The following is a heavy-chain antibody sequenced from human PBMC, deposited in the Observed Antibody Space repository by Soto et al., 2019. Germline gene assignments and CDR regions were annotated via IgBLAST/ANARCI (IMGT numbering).Heavy chain of an antibody. J-gene: IGHJ3*02. D-gene: IGHD6-25*01. Sequence: GESLKISCKGSGYSFTSYWIGWVRQMPGKGLEWMGIIYPGDSDTRYSPSFQGQVTISADKSISTAYLQWSSLKASDTAMYYCARADKHVGADPGAFDIWGQGTMVTVSS. V-gene: IGHV5-51*01. CDR3: ARADKHVGADPGAFDI. CDR2: IYPGDSDT. CDR1: GYSFTSYW.